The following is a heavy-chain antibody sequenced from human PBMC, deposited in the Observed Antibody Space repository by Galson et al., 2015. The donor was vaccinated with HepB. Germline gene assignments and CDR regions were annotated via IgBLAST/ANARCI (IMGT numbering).Heavy chain of an antibody. CDR3: AVRGGS. D-gene: IGHD3-16*01. Sequence: SLRLSCAASGFTFSDYWMYWARQAPGKGLDWVSRIKSDGSDTYYADSVKGRFTISRDNGKSTLFLQMNSLRAEDTAVYYCAVRGGSWGQGTLVTVSS. CDR1: GFTFSDYW. V-gene: IGHV3-74*01. J-gene: IGHJ4*02. CDR2: IKSDGSDT.